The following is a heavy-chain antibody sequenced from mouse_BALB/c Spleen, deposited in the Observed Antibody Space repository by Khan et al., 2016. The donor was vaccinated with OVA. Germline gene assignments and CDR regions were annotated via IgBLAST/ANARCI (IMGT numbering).Heavy chain of an antibody. Sequence: QVQLQQSGAELAKPGASVKMSCKASGYTFINYWILWVKQRPGQGLEWIGYINPSTAYTEYNQNFKDKATLTADKSSRTAYMQLSSLTSEDSSVYYCARRGLRWDFDDGGQGTTLTVSS. CDR2: INPSTAYT. D-gene: IGHD1-1*01. CDR1: GYTFINYW. V-gene: IGHV1-7*01. J-gene: IGHJ2*01. CDR3: ARRGLRWDFDD.